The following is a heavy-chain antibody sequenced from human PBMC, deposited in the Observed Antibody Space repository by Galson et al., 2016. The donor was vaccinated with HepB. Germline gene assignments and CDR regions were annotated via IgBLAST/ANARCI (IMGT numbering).Heavy chain of an antibody. V-gene: IGHV3-30*04. J-gene: IGHJ4*02. Sequence: SLRLSCAASGFTFSRYGMHWVRQAPGKGLEWVAVISDNGSQSHYADSLKGRFPISRDNSKRTLYLQMTSLRPEDLGMYYCARDALVGATGTMAAYWGQGTLVTVSS. CDR1: GFTFSRYG. CDR3: ARDALVGATGTMAAY. D-gene: IGHD1-26*01. CDR2: ISDNGSQS.